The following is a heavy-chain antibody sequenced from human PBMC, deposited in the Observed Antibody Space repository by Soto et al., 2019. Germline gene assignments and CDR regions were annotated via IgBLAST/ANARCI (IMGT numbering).Heavy chain of an antibody. CDR1: GFTFRCYA. Sequence: GGSLRLSCAASGFTFRCYAMSWFRQAPGKGLEWVGFIRSKAYGGTTEYAASVKGRFTISRDDSKSIAYLQMNSLKTEDTAVYYCTRGRGIYDFSPPFDPWGQGTLVTSPQ. CDR3: TRGRGIYDFSPPFDP. D-gene: IGHD3-3*01. CDR2: IRSKAYGGTT. V-gene: IGHV3-49*03. J-gene: IGHJ5*02.